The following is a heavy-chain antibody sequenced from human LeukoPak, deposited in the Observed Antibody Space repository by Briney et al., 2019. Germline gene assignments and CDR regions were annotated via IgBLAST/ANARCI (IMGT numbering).Heavy chain of an antibody. CDR3: AKTRSVAAAGLDY. CDR2: ISGGGGST. D-gene: IGHD6-13*01. V-gene: IGHV3-23*01. J-gene: IGHJ4*02. Sequence: GGSLRLSCAASGFTFTSYSMNWVRQAPGKGLEWVSTISGGGGSTYYADSVKGRFTISRDNSKNTLYLQMNSLRAEDTAVYYCAKTRSVAAAGLDYWGQGTLVTVSS. CDR1: GFTFTSYS.